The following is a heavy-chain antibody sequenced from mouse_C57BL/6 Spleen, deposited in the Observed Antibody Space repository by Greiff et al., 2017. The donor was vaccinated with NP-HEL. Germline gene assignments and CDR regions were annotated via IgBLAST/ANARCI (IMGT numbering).Heavy chain of an antibody. Sequence: VQLQQPGAELVKPGASVKMSCKASGYTFTSYWITWVKQRPGQGLEWIGDIYPGSGSTNYNEKFKSKATLTVDTSSSTAYMQLSSLTSEDSAVYYCARSGGLRRTPFAYWGQGTLVTVSA. CDR2: IYPGSGST. D-gene: IGHD2-4*01. CDR3: ARSGGLRRTPFAY. CDR1: GYTFTSYW. J-gene: IGHJ3*01. V-gene: IGHV1-55*01.